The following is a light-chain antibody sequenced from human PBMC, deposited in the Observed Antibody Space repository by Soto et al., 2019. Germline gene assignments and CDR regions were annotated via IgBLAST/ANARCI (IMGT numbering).Light chain of an antibody. CDR2: AAS. J-gene: IGKJ5*01. V-gene: IGKV1-12*01. CDR3: QHADSFPLIT. CDR1: EDISTW. Sequence: DIQMTQSPSSVSASVGDRVTITGRSSEDISTWLAWYQQKPGKAPKLLIYAASSLQSGVPSRFSGSGAGTDFTLTISSRQPEDFATYYCQHADSFPLITVGQGTRLDIK.